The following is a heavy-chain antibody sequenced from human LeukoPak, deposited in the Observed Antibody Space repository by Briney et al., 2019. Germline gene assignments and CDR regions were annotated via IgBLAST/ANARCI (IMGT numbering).Heavy chain of an antibody. J-gene: IGHJ4*02. CDR3: ARHIETYYDY. CDR1: GFTFSTYA. D-gene: IGHD2-21*01. V-gene: IGHV3-7*01. CDR2: INQDGSEK. Sequence: GGSLRLSCAASGFTFSTYAMHWVRQAPGKGLEWVANINQDGSEKYYVDSVKGRFTISRDNAKNSLSLQMNSLRAEDTAVYYCARHIETYYDYWGQGTLVTVSS.